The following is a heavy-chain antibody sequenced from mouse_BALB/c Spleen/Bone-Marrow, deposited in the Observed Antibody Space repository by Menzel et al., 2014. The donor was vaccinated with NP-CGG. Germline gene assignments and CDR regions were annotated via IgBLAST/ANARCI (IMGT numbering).Heavy chain of an antibody. J-gene: IGHJ4*01. Sequence: VKLVESEPGLVAPTQSLSITCTVSGFSLTGYGVNWVRQPPGKGLEWLGMIWGDGRTDYNSALKSRLSISKDNSKSQVFLKMNSLQTDDTARYYCARHYGSNYYATDSWAQRTPGSVA. V-gene: IGHV2-6-7*01. CDR2: IWGDGRT. CDR3: ARHYGSNYYATDS. CDR1: GFSLTGYG. D-gene: IGHD1-1*01.